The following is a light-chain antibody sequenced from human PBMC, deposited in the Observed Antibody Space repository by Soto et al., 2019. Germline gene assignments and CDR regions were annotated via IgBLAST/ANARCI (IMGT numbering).Light chain of an antibody. Sequence: DIQMTQSPSTLSASVGDRVTITCRASQSISSWLAWYQQKSGKAPKLLIYDASSLESGVPSRFSGRGSGTEFTLTISSLQPDDFATYYCQQYNSYSPTFGQGTKLEIK. J-gene: IGKJ2*01. CDR3: QQYNSYSPT. CDR1: QSISSW. CDR2: DAS. V-gene: IGKV1-5*01.